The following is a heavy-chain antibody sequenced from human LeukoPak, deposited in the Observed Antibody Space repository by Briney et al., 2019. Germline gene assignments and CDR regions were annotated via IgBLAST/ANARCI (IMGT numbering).Heavy chain of an antibody. CDR1: GFTFSSYE. J-gene: IGHJ6*03. D-gene: IGHD6-6*01. CDR3: ARGGSSSRVYYYMDV. CDR2: ISSSSSYI. V-gene: IGHV3-21*01. Sequence: KSGGSLRLSCAASGFTFSSYEMNWVRQAPGKGLEWVSSISSSSSYIYYADSVKGRFTISRDNAKNSLYLQMNSLRAEDTAVYYCARGGSSSRVYYYMDVWGKGTTVTVSS.